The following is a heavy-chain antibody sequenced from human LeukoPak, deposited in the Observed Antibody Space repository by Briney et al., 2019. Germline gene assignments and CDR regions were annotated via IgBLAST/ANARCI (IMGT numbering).Heavy chain of an antibody. J-gene: IGHJ5*02. CDR3: ARAYHSSWYLNWFDP. Sequence: SETLSLTCAVSGYSISRGYYWGWSRQPPRKGLEWLGSIYHNGNTYYNPSLKSRVTISVDTSKNEFSLKLSSVTAADTAVYYCARAYHSSWYLNWFDPWGQGTLVTVSS. CDR1: GYSISRGYY. V-gene: IGHV4-38-2*01. CDR2: IYHNGNT. D-gene: IGHD6-13*01.